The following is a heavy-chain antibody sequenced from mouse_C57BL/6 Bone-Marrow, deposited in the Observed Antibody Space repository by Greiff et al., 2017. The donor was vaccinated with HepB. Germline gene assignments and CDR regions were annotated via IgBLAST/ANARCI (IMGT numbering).Heavy chain of an antibody. J-gene: IGHJ2*01. CDR2: INSNGGST. V-gene: IGHV5-6-3*01. Sequence: DVKLVESGGGLVQPGGSLKLSCAASGFTFSSYGMSWVRQTPDKRLELVATINSNGGSTYYPDSVKGRFTISRDNAKNTLYLRMSSLKSEDTAMYYCARDDYWGQGTTLTVSS. CDR3: ARDDY. CDR1: GFTFSSYG.